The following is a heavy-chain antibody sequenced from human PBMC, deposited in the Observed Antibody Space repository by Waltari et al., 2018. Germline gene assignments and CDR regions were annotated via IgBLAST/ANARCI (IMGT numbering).Heavy chain of an antibody. CDR2: IKQDGSEK. CDR3: ARDSRIWA. D-gene: IGHD7-27*01. Sequence: EVQLVESGGGLVQPGGSLRLSCAASGFTFSSYWISWVRQAPGKGLEWVANIKQDGSEKYYVDSVKGRFTISRDNAKNSLYLQMNSLRAEDTAVYYCARDSRIWAWGQGTLVTVSS. J-gene: IGHJ5*02. V-gene: IGHV3-7*01. CDR1: GFTFSSYW.